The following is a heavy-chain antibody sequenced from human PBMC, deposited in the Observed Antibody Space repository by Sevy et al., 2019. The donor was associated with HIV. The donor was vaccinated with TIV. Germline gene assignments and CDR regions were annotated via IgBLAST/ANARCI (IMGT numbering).Heavy chain of an antibody. V-gene: IGHV1-2*06. J-gene: IGHJ4*02. CDR1: GYTFNAYF. CDR3: ARAYYYDSSAYRFDD. D-gene: IGHD3-22*01. Sequence: ASEKVSCKASGYTFNAYFMHWVRQAPGQGLEWMGRINPNSGDTTYAQKFQGRVTMSRDTSISTAYMELHRLTSDDTAVYYCARAYYYDSSAYRFDDWGQGTLVTVSS. CDR2: INPNSGDT.